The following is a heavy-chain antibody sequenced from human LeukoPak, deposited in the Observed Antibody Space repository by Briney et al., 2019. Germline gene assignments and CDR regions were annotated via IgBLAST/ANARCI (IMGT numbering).Heavy chain of an antibody. CDR2: ISGSGGST. V-gene: IGHV3-23*01. CDR1: GFTFSGYA. Sequence: GGSLRLSCAASGFTFSGYAMSWVRQAPGKGLEWVSAISGSGGSTYYADSVKGRFTISRDNSKNTLYLQMNSLRAEDTAVYYCAKGARYYGSGPGLQNLYYFDYWGQGTLVTVSS. CDR3: AKGARYYGSGPGLQNLYYFDY. J-gene: IGHJ4*02. D-gene: IGHD3-10*01.